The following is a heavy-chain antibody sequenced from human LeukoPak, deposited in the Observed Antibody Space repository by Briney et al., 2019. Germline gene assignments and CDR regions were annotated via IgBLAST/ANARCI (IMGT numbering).Heavy chain of an antibody. V-gene: IGHV4-4*07. Sequence: SSETLSLTCTVSGNSISRYYWSWIRQPTGKGLEWIGRIFTTGSTYYNPSLKSRVTISVDTSKNQFSLKLSSVTAADTAVYYCARSKSIAAAGRAGFDPWGQGTLVTVSS. D-gene: IGHD6-13*01. J-gene: IGHJ5*02. CDR2: IFTTGST. CDR3: ARSKSIAAAGRAGFDP. CDR1: GNSISRYY.